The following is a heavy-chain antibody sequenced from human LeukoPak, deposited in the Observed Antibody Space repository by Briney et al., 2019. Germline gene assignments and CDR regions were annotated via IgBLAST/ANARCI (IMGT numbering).Heavy chain of an antibody. Sequence: SETLSLTCAVSVASISSSNWWSWVRQPPGRGLEWIGEIYHSGGTNYTPSLKSRVTTSIDRSKNQFSLKLSSVTAADTAVYYCALIPRGIAVPGTDLWGQGTLVTVSS. J-gene: IGHJ5*02. CDR1: VASISSSNW. CDR3: ALIPRGIAVPGTDL. D-gene: IGHD6-19*01. V-gene: IGHV4-4*02. CDR2: IYHSGGT.